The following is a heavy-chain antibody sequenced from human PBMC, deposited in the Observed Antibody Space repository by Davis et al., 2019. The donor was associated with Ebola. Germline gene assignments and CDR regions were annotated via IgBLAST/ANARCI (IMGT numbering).Heavy chain of an antibody. J-gene: IGHJ6*02. CDR1: GGSISSSNW. Sequence: SETLSLTCAVSGGSISSSNWWCCVRHPPGEGLGWIGEIYHSGSTNYNPSLKSLVTISVDNSKNQFSLKLSSVTPADTAVYYCARGLRFTGGSYDRGGVYYYYGMDVWGQGTTVTVSS. D-gene: IGHD1-26*01. V-gene: IGHV4-4*02. CDR3: ARGLRFTGGSYDRGGVYYYYGMDV. CDR2: IYHSGST.